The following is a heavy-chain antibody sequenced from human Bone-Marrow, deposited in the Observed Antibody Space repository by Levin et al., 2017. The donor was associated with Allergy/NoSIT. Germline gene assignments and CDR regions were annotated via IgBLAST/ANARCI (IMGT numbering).Heavy chain of an antibody. J-gene: IGHJ4*02. CDR2: ISTSGVGT. Sequence: GESLKISCAASGFTFSNYVMSWVRQAPGKGLEWVSTISTSGVGTHYADSVKGRFTVSRDNSKNTLYLQMDSVRPEYTAVYYCARIEKCDYLGQGTLVTVSS. CDR1: GFTFSNYV. V-gene: IGHV3-23*01. CDR3: ARIEKCDY.